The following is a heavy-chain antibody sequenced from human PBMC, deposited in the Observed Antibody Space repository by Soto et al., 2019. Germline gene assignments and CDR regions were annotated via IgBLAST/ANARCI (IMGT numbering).Heavy chain of an antibody. V-gene: IGHV1-69*01. CDR2: IIPIFDTP. D-gene: IGHD3-16*02. CDR3: ARSIGSGGVIGGFDY. J-gene: IGHJ4*02. Sequence: QVQLVQSGAEVRKPGSAVRVSCKASGGTFNMYAMNWVRQAPGQGLEWMAGIIPIFDTPRYSQQCQGRVTITVDESTSTAYMELSSLRSEDTAIYYCARSIGSGGVIGGFDYWGQGTLVTVAS. CDR1: GGTFNMYA.